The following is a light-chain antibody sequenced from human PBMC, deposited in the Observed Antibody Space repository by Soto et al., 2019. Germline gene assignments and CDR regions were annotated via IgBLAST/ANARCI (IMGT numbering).Light chain of an antibody. CDR1: QSVNNC. Sequence: EIVMTQSPATVSASPGERVTLTCRASQSVNNCLAWYQQKPGQAPRLLVYRIFSRANGVPPRFSGSGSGTEFTLTISSLLPEDSAVYYWWQHNNWHLTFGGGTKVEIK. V-gene: IGKV3-15*01. J-gene: IGKJ4*01. CDR2: RIF. CDR3: WQHNNWHLT.